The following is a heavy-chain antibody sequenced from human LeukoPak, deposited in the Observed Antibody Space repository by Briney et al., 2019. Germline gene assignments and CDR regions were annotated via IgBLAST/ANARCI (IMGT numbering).Heavy chain of an antibody. Sequence: SETLSLTCTVSGGSISSYYWSWVRQPPGKGLEWIGYIYYSGSTNYNPSLKSRVTISVDTSKNQFSLKLSSVTAADTAVYYCASLDYYYYGMDVWGQGTTVTVSS. CDR1: GGSISSYY. CDR2: IYYSGST. J-gene: IGHJ6*02. CDR3: ASLDYYYYGMDV. V-gene: IGHV4-59*08.